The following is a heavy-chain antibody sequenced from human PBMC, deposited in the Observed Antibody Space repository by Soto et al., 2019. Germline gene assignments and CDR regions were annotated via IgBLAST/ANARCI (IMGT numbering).Heavy chain of an antibody. D-gene: IGHD6-19*01. CDR3: AKSYSSGWNGDAFDV. CDR1: GFTFDDYA. J-gene: IGHJ3*01. Sequence: EVQLVESGGGLVQPGRSLRLSCAASGFTFDDYAMYWVRQALGKGLEWVSGISWNSGSIGYADSVKGRFTISRDNAKNSLYLQMNSLRAEDTALYYCAKSYSSGWNGDAFDVWGQGTMVTVSS. V-gene: IGHV3-9*01. CDR2: ISWNSGSI.